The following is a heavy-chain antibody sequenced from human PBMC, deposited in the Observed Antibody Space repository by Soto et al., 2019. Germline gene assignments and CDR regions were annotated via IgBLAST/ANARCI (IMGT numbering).Heavy chain of an antibody. CDR3: AAGLLWFGEEGWHFDY. CDR2: IVVGSGNT. Sequence: ASVKVSCKASGFTFTSSAMQWVRQARGQRLEWIGWIVVGSGNTNYAQKFQERVTITRDMSTSTAYMELSSLRSEDTAVYYCAAGLLWFGEEGWHFDYWGQGTLVTVSS. J-gene: IGHJ4*02. CDR1: GFTFTSSA. V-gene: IGHV1-58*02. D-gene: IGHD3-10*01.